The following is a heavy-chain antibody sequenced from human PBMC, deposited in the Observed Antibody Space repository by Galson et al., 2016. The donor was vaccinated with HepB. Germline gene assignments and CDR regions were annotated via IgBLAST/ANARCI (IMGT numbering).Heavy chain of an antibody. Sequence: SVKVSCKASGGTFANYDMNWVRQVPGQGLEWMGGVVPLFETRNYAQKFQGRLTITADESTGTAYMELNSLKSDDTAVYYCARGLAVVATALRGALDIWGQGTMVVVSS. CDR2: VVPLFETR. CDR1: GGTFANYD. CDR3: ARGLAVVATALRGALDI. V-gene: IGHV1-69*13. D-gene: IGHD2-21*02. J-gene: IGHJ3*02.